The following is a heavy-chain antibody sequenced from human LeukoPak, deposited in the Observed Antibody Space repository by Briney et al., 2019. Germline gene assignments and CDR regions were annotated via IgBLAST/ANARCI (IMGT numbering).Heavy chain of an antibody. CDR1: GGSISSYY. D-gene: IGHD2-2*01. V-gene: IGHV4-59*01. CDR2: IYYSGST. J-gene: IGHJ6*02. CDR3: ASSDCSSTSCQYYGMDV. Sequence: SETLSLTSTVSGGSISSYYWSWIRQPPGKGLEWIGYIYYSGSTNYNPSLKSRVTISVDTSKNQFSLKLSSVTAADTAVYYCASSDCSSTSCQYYGMDVWGQGTTVTVSS.